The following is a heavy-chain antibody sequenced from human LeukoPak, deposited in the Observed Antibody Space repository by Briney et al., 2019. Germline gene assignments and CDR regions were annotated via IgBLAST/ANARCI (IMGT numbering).Heavy chain of an antibody. Sequence: KPSETLSLTCTVSGGSISPYYWSWIRQPPGKGLEWIGHVYYSGSTDYTPSLKSRLTISVDTSKNKFSLKLSSVTAADTAVYYCARHLAPSSGYLTLDYWGQGTQVTVSS. J-gene: IGHJ4*02. V-gene: IGHV4-59*08. CDR3: ARHLAPSSGYLTLDY. CDR2: VYYSGST. D-gene: IGHD3-22*01. CDR1: GGSISPYY.